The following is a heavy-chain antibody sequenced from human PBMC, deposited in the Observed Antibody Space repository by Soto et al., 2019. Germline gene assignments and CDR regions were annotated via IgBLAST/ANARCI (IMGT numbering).Heavy chain of an antibody. CDR3: AGGGYSTLAWFDP. CDR1: GGSISNHY. D-gene: IGHD1-26*01. J-gene: IGHJ5*02. V-gene: IGHV4-59*03. Sequence: QVQVQESGPGLVKPSETLSLTCTVSGGSISNHYWSWIRQSPGKGLEWIANIYHSGTTNYNLSLKGRVTISIDSSKNQVSLKLNSVTAADTAVYYCAGGGYSTLAWFDPWGQGTLGTVSS. CDR2: IYHSGTT.